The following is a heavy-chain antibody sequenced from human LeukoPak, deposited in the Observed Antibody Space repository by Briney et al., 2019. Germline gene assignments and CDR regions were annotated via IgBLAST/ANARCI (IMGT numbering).Heavy chain of an antibody. CDR3: ARLLGVYFDY. V-gene: IGHV4-34*01. J-gene: IGHJ4*02. CDR2: IYHSGST. CDR1: GGSFSGYY. Sequence: PSETLSLTCAVYGGSFSGYYWSWIRQPPGKGLEWIGSIYHSGSTYYNPSLKSRVTISVDTSKNQFSLKLSSVTAADTAVYYCARLLGVYFDYWGQGTLVTVSS. D-gene: IGHD3-16*01.